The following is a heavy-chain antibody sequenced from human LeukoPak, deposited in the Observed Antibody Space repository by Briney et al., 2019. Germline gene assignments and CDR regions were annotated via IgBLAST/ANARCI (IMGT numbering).Heavy chain of an antibody. Sequence: QSGGSLRLSCAASGFTFSSYAMHWVRQAPGKGLEWVAVISYDGSNKYYADSVKGRFTISRDNSKNTLYLQMNSLRAEDTAVYYCASYGDRGFDIWGQGTIVTVSS. D-gene: IGHD4-17*01. CDR2: ISYDGSNK. CDR1: GFTFSSYA. J-gene: IGHJ3*02. V-gene: IGHV3-30*01. CDR3: ASYGDRGFDI.